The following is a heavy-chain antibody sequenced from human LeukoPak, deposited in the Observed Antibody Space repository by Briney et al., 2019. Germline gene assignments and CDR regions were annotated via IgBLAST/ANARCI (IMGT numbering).Heavy chain of an antibody. D-gene: IGHD1-26*01. CDR2: IIPILGIA. CDR1: GGTFSSYA. V-gene: IGHV1-69*04. CDR3: ARGSGSYYLSRYYYYGMDV. J-gene: IGHJ6*02. Sequence: SVKVSCKASGGTFSSYAINWVRQAPGQGLEWMGRIIPILGIANYAQKFQGRVTITADKSTSTAYMELSSLRSEDTAVYYCARGSGSYYLSRYYYYGMDVWGQGTTVTVSS.